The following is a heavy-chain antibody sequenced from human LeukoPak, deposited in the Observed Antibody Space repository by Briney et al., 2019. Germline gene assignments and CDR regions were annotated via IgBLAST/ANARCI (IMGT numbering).Heavy chain of an antibody. V-gene: IGHV4-59*01. CDR2: IYYSGST. CDR1: GGSISSYY. J-gene: IGHJ6*03. Sequence: PSETLSLTCTVSGGSISSYYWSWIRQPPGKGLEWIGYIYYSGSTNYNPSLKSRVTISVDTSKNQFSLKLSSVTAADTAVYYCARVSPIAGGYYYMDVWGKGTTVTVSS. CDR3: ARVSPIAGGYYYMDV. D-gene: IGHD3-10*01.